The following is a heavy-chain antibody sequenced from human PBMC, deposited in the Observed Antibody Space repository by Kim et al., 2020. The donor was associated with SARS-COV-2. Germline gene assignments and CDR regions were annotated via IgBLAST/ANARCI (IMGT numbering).Heavy chain of an antibody. J-gene: IGHJ4*02. Sequence: GGSLRLSCAASGFTFSSYAMSWVRQAPGKGLEWVSAISGSGGSTYYADSVKGRFTISRDNSKNTLYLQMNSLRAEDTAVYYCAKGGQYYGSGSPSYWGQGTLVTVSS. CDR2: ISGSGGST. CDR1: GFTFSSYA. D-gene: IGHD3-10*01. V-gene: IGHV3-23*01. CDR3: AKGGQYYGSGSPSY.